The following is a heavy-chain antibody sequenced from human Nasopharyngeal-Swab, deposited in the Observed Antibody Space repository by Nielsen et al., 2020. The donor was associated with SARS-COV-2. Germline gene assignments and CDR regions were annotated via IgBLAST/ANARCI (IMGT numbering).Heavy chain of an antibody. D-gene: IGHD1-7*01. Sequence: ASVKVSCKASGYTFTSYAMNWVRQAPGQGLEWMGWINTNTGNPTYAQGFTGRFVFSLDTSVSTAYLQISSLKAEDTAVYYCARDRSWLELSYYYYYYGMDVWGQGTTVTVSS. J-gene: IGHJ6*02. CDR2: INTNTGNP. V-gene: IGHV7-4-1*02. CDR3: ARDRSWLELSYYYYYYGMDV. CDR1: GYTFTSYA.